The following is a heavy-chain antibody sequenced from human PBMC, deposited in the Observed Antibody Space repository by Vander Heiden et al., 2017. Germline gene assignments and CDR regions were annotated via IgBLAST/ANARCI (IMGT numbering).Heavy chain of an antibody. CDR3: ARHSGFYYYYGIDV. CDR2: IYYSGST. J-gene: IGHJ6*02. V-gene: IGHV4-59*08. Sequence: QVQLQESGPGLVKPSETLSLTCTVSGGSISSYYWSWIRQPPGKGLEWIGYIYYSGSTNYNPSLKSRVTISVDTSKNQFSLKLSSVTAADTAVYYCARHSGFYYYYGIDVWGQGTTVTVSS. CDR1: GGSISSYY. D-gene: IGHD6-25*01.